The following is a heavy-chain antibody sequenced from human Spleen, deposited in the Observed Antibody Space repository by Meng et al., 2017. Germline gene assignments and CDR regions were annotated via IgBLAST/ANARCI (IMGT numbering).Heavy chain of an antibody. Sequence: QVQLQQWGAGLLKPSETLSLTCAVYGGSFSGYYWSWIRQPPGKGLEWIGEINHSGSTNYNPSLKSRVTISVDTSKNQFSLKLSSVTAVDTAVYYCARGWWLATSNSNWFDPWGQGTLVTVSS. CDR3: ARGWWLATSNSNWFDP. J-gene: IGHJ5*02. CDR1: GGSFSGYY. D-gene: IGHD6-19*01. V-gene: IGHV4-34*01. CDR2: INHSGST.